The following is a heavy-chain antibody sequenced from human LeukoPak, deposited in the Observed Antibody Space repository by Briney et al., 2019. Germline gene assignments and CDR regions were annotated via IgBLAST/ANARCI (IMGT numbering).Heavy chain of an antibody. V-gene: IGHV5-51*01. CDR3: ARQRGYGSGPLDY. Sequence: GEYLKISCKASGYSFTSYWVGGVRQMPGKGLEWMGIIYPGESDTRYSPSFQGQVTISADQSISTAYLQWSSLKASDSAMYYCARQRGYGSGPLDYWGQGTLVTVSS. CDR1: GYSFTSYW. D-gene: IGHD3-10*01. J-gene: IGHJ4*02. CDR2: IYPGESDT.